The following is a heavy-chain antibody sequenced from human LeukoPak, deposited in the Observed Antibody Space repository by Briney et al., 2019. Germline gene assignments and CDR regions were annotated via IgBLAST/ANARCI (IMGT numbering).Heavy chain of an antibody. CDR2: IYYSGST. D-gene: IGHD2-15*01. CDR1: GGSISSYY. V-gene: IGHV4-59*01. Sequence: PSETLSLTCTVSGGSISSYYWSWIRQPPGKGLEWIGYIYYSGSTNYNPSLKSRVTISVDTSKNQFSLKLSSVTAADTAVYYCARYCTGGSCARGARFDYWGQGTLVTVSS. CDR3: ARYCTGGSCARGARFDY. J-gene: IGHJ4*02.